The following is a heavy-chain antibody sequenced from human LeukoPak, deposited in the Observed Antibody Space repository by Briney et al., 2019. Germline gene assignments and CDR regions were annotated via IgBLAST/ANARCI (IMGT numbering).Heavy chain of an antibody. D-gene: IGHD2-2*01. Sequence: ASVKVSCKASGYTFTSYDINWVRQATGQGLEWMGWMNPNSGNTGYAQKFQGRVTITRNTSISTAYMELSSLRSEDTAVCYCARGPRSPAAIANWFDPWGQGTLVTVSS. V-gene: IGHV1-8*03. CDR1: GYTFTSYD. J-gene: IGHJ5*02. CDR3: ARGPRSPAAIANWFDP. CDR2: MNPNSGNT.